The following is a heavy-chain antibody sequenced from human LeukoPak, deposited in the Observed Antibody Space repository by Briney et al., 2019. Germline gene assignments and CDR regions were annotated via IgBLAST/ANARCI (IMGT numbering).Heavy chain of an antibody. Sequence: GGSLRLFCAASGFTFSSYAMSWVRQAPGKGLEWVSAISGSGGSIYYADSVKGRFTISRDNSKNTLYLQMNSLRADDTAVYSCANSVGAIDYFDYWGQGTLVTVSS. CDR3: ANSVGAIDYFDY. CDR1: GFTFSSYA. CDR2: ISGSGGSI. J-gene: IGHJ4*02. V-gene: IGHV3-23*01. D-gene: IGHD1-26*01.